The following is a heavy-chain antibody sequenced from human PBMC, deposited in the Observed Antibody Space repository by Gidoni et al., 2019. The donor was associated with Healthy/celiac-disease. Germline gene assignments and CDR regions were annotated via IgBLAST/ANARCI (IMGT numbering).Heavy chain of an antibody. CDR2: MSWKSGTK. V-gene: IGHV3-9*01. CDR3: AKDYKGFDTNGPGQ. Sequence: EVQLVESGGGLLQPGRSLRLSSAVSGFTFADYAMHWVRQAPGKGLEWVSVMSWKSGTKGQADSVKGRFTISKDNAKNSLYLQMNSLRAEDTGLYYCAKDYKGFDTNGPGQWGQGTLVTVSS. J-gene: IGHJ1*01. D-gene: IGHD1-20*01. CDR1: GFTFADYA.